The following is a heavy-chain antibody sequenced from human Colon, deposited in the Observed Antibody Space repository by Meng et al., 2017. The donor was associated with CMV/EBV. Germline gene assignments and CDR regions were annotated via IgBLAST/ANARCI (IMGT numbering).Heavy chain of an antibody. V-gene: IGHV4-34*01. D-gene: IGHD3-10*01. CDR2: INHSGST. J-gene: IGHJ4*02. Sequence: QVPVQQWGAGMLKPSETLSLTCAVYGGSFSGYYWSWIRQPPGKGLEWIGEINHSGSTNYNPSLKSRVTISVDTSKNQFSLKLSSVTAADTAVYYCARGLYGSGRHQIDYWGQGTLVTVSS. CDR3: ARGLYGSGRHQIDY. CDR1: GGSFSGYY.